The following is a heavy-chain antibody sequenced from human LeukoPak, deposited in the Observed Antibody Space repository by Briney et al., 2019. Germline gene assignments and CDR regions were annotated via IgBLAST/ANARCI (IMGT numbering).Heavy chain of an antibody. CDR2: IYPADSHT. Sequence: PGESLKISCEGSGSRFISYWITWVRQMPGKGLEWMGIIYPADSHTIYSPSCQGQVTFSADKSIKTADLQYSSLESWDTGVYYWGRRMCDGYFYLWGRGTVDTVCS. CDR3: GRRMCDGYFYL. J-gene: IGHJ2*01. V-gene: IGHV5-51*01. CDR1: GSRFISYW.